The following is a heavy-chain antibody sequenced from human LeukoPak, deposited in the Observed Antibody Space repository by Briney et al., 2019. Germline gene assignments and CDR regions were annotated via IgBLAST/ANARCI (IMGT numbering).Heavy chain of an antibody. D-gene: IGHD2-2*02. CDR1: GGSISSGGYY. Sequence: SETLSLTCTVSGGSISSGGYYWSWIRQPPGKGLEWIGYIYYSGSTNYNPSLKSRVTISVDTSKNQFSLKLKSVTTADTAVYYCARGAYPDAFDIWGQGTMVTVSS. CDR3: ARGAYPDAFDI. J-gene: IGHJ3*02. V-gene: IGHV4-61*08. CDR2: IYYSGST.